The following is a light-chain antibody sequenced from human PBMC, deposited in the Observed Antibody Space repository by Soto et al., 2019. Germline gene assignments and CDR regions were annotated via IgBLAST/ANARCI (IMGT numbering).Light chain of an antibody. J-gene: IGKJ5*01. CDR2: DAS. Sequence: EIVLTQSPATLSFSPGERATLSCRASQSVSTYLAWYQQKPGQAPRLLIYDASKRATGIPARFSGSGSGTNFTLTISSLEPEDFAVYYCQQRRSWQVTFGQGTRLEIK. V-gene: IGKV3D-11*02. CDR1: QSVSTY. CDR3: QQRRSWQVT.